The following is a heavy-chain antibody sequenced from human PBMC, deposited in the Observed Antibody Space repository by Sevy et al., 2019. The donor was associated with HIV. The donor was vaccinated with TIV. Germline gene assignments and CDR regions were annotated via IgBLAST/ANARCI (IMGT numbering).Heavy chain of an antibody. D-gene: IGHD3-22*01. CDR3: ATTKDYYDSSGYPFDY. CDR2: FDPEDGET. J-gene: IGHJ4*02. V-gene: IGHV1-24*01. CDR1: GYTLTELS. Sequence: ASVKVSCKVSGYTLTELSMHWLRQAPGKGLEWVGSFDPEDGETVYENKFQGRVSMTDDTSTDTAYMEVISMKFEDTAVYYCATTKDYYDSSGYPFDYWGQGTLVTVSS.